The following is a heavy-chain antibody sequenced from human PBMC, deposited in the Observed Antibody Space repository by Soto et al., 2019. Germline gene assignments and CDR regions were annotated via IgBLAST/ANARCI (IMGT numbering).Heavy chain of an antibody. V-gene: IGHV3-7*03. D-gene: IGHD1-26*01. J-gene: IGHJ6*02. Sequence: GGSLRLSCEASAFMFSDYWMTWVRQAPGKGLELVANIKQDGSEKYYVDSVKGRFTISRDNAKKSLYLQMSSLRAEDTAVYYCARGEGAGLFGMDVWGQGTTVTVSS. CDR1: AFMFSDYW. CDR2: IKQDGSEK. CDR3: ARGEGAGLFGMDV.